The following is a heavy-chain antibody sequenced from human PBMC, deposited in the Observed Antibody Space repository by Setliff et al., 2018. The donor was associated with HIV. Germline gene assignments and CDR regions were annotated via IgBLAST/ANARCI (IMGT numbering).Heavy chain of an antibody. D-gene: IGHD3-10*01. CDR2: ISPSGSYI. J-gene: IGHJ6*03. Sequence: PGGSLRLSCTASGFTFSSHNMNWVHQAPGKGLEWVSSISPSGSYIYYADSMKGRFTISRDNAKNSLYLQMNSLRAEDTAVYYCAKGAVRGVISYYYYYMDVWGKGTTVTVSS. CDR3: AKGAVRGVISYYYYYMDV. V-gene: IGHV3-21*06. CDR1: GFTFSSHN.